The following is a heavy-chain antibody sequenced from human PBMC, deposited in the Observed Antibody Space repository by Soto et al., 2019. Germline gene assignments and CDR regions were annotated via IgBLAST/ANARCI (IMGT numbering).Heavy chain of an antibody. CDR1: GYTFTSYA. J-gene: IGHJ6*02. CDR2: INAGNGNT. V-gene: IGHV1-3*01. Sequence: ASVKVSCKASGYTFTSYAMHWVRQAPGQRLEWKGWINAGNGNTKYSQKFQGRVTITRDTSASTAYMELSSLRSEDTVVYYCASNHLGANPYGMDVWGQGTTVTVSS. D-gene: IGHD1-26*01. CDR3: ASNHLGANPYGMDV.